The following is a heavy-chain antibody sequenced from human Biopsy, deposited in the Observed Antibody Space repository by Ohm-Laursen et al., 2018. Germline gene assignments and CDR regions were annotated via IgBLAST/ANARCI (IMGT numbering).Heavy chain of an antibody. D-gene: IGHD4-17*01. CDR2: ISTYNDDT. V-gene: IGHV1-18*04. J-gene: IGHJ6*02. Sequence: ASVKVSCKTSGYTFTAYGISWVRQAPGQGLEWMGWISTYNDDTNIAQKFQGRVSMTTDTSTRTAYMELRSLRSGDTAIYFCARDSEYGDYRNYYYGMDVWGQGTTVTVSS. CDR3: ARDSEYGDYRNYYYGMDV. CDR1: GYTFTAYG.